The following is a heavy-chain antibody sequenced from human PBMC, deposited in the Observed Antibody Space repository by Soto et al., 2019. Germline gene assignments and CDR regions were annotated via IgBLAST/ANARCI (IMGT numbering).Heavy chain of an antibody. D-gene: IGHD4-17*01. CDR2: IYYSGST. Sequence: QLQLQESGPGLVKPSETLSLTCSVSGGSTSSSDYYWGWIRQLPGKGLEWIGTIYYSGSTSYNPSLKSRVTISVHTSKHQFFLRLRSVTAADTAVYYCASRTVTQTDDWFDPWGQGTLVTVSS. CDR3: ASRTVTQTDDWFDP. V-gene: IGHV4-39*01. CDR1: GGSTSSSDYY. J-gene: IGHJ5*02.